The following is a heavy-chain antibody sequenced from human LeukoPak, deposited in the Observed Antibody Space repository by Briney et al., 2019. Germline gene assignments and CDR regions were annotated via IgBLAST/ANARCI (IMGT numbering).Heavy chain of an antibody. CDR2: ISAYNGNT. D-gene: IGHD3-22*01. CDR1: GYTFTTYG. J-gene: IGHJ4*02. V-gene: IGHV1-18*01. Sequence: ASVKVSCKASGYTFTTYGINWVRQAPGQGLEWMGWISAYNGNTYYAQRLQGRVTMTTDTSTSTAHMELRSLRSDDTAVYFCARDYYDSTGYYFGMQYWGQGTLVTVSS. CDR3: ARDYYDSTGYYFGMQY.